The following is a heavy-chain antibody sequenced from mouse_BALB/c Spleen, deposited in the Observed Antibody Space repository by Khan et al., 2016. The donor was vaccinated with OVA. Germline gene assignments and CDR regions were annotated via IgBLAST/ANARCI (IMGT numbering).Heavy chain of an antibody. CDR3: ARIKKIVATYSDY. V-gene: IGHV1S81*02. Sequence: QVQLQQSGAELVKAGASVKMSCKASGYTFTSYWMHWVKQRLGQGLEWFAETNPTNGRTYYNEKFKSKATLTADKSSSTAYMLLSGPTFEDSAVYYCARIKKIVATYSDYWGQGTTLTVSS. J-gene: IGHJ2*01. CDR2: TNPTNGRT. D-gene: IGHD1-1*01. CDR1: GYTFTSYW.